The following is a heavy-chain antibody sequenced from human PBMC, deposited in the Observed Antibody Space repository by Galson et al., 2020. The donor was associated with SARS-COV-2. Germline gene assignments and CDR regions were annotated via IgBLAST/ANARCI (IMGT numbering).Heavy chain of an antibody. Sequence: LSLTCTVSGGSITSDGSYWSWIRQHPGKGLEWIGYIFYSGFTYYNPSLKSRITMSLDTSKNQFSLKVNSVTAADTAVYYCASGLGGDYWGQGTLVTVSS. V-gene: IGHV4-31*03. CDR1: GGSITSDGSY. D-gene: IGHD1-26*01. J-gene: IGHJ4*02. CDR2: IFYSGFT. CDR3: ASGLGGDY.